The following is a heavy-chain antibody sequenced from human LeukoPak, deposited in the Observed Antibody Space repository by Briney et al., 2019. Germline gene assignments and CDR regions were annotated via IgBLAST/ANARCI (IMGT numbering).Heavy chain of an antibody. CDR3: AILANNQGRYYIDY. CDR1: GYTFTGYY. CDR2: INPNSGGT. J-gene: IGHJ4*02. V-gene: IGHV1-2*02. D-gene: IGHD1-14*01. Sequence: ASVKVCCKASGYTFTGYYMHWVRQTPGQGLEWMGWINPNSGGTNYAQKFQGRVTMTRDTSISTAYMELSRLRSDDTAVYYCAILANNQGRYYIDYWGQGTLVTVSS.